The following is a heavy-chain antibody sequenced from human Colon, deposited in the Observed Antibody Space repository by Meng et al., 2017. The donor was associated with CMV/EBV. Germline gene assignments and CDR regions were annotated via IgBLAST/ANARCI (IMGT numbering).Heavy chain of an antibody. D-gene: IGHD2-15*01. CDR1: GGTSSSYA. J-gene: IGHJ4*02. CDR3: AKGGAFCSDGTCSSPFDY. V-gene: IGHV1-69*04. Sequence: SVKVSCKASGGTSSSYAIHWVRQAPGQGLEWMGRIIPIVDKVDYAQKFQGRVTMTRDTLFLEMNSLRADDTAVYFCAKGGAFCSDGTCSSPFDYWGQGTLVTVSS. CDR2: IIPIVDKV.